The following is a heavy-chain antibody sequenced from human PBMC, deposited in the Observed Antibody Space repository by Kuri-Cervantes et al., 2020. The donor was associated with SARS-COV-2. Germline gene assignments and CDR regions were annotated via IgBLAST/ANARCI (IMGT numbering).Heavy chain of an antibody. D-gene: IGHD3-10*01. J-gene: IGHJ5*02. Sequence: GESLKISCATSGFSFSSYAMHWVRQAPGKGPEWVAVVPYDGSDNDYADSVKGRFTISRDNAKNSLYLQMNSLRAEDTAVYYCARVVRGVSVHWFDPWGQGSLVTVSS. CDR2: VPYDGSDN. CDR3: ARVVRGVSVHWFDP. CDR1: GFSFSSYA. V-gene: IGHV3-30*04.